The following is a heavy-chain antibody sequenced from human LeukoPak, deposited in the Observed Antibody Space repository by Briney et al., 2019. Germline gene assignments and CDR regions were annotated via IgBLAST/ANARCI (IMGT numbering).Heavy chain of an antibody. Sequence: GASVKVSCKASGYTFSGSYIHWVRQAPGQGLEWMGRISPNSGDTNSPQKFQGRVTMTRDTSITTAYMELSSLTSDDTAVYFCARSAGHCNDGVCFTDYYMDVWGKGTTVTVSS. D-gene: IGHD2-8*01. CDR1: GYTFSGSY. V-gene: IGHV1-2*06. J-gene: IGHJ6*03. CDR2: ISPNSGDT. CDR3: ARSAGHCNDGVCFTDYYMDV.